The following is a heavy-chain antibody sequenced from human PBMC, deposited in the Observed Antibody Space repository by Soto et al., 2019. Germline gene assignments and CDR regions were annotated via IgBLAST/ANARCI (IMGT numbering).Heavy chain of an antibody. CDR1: GFTFSSYA. V-gene: IGHV3-23*01. CDR3: AKDGPSGSYHRLDYFDY. D-gene: IGHD1-26*01. Sequence: EVQLLESGGGLVQPGGSLRLSCAASGFTFSSYAMSWVRQAPGKGLEWVSAISGSGGSTYYADSVKGRFTISGDNSKNPLYLQMNSLRAEDTAVYDCAKDGPSGSYHRLDYFDYWGQGTLVTVSS. CDR2: ISGSGGST. J-gene: IGHJ4*02.